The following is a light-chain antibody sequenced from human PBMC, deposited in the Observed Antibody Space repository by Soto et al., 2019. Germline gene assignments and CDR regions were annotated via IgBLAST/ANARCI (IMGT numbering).Light chain of an antibody. J-gene: IGKJ5*01. CDR2: GAS. V-gene: IGKV3-20*01. Sequence: EVVLTQSPAPLSLSPGESATPSCRSSQSVGSNYLAWCQQKPGQAPRLLIYGASSRATGIPDRFSGSGSGTDFTLTISRLEPEDVAVYYCQQYGSSPITFGQGTRLEIK. CDR1: QSVGSNY. CDR3: QQYGSSPIT.